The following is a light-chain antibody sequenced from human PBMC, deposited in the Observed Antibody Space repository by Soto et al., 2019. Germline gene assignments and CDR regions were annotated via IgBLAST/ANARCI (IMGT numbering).Light chain of an antibody. J-gene: IGKJ2*01. CDR3: QQYGSSPT. CDR1: QSVSSSY. V-gene: IGKV3-20*01. Sequence: EIVLTQSPGTLSLSPGERATLSCRASQSVSSSYLAWYQQKPGQAPRLLIYGASSRATGIPDRFSGSGSGTVFTLTISRLEPEDFAVYYCQQYGSSPTFGQGTELEIK. CDR2: GAS.